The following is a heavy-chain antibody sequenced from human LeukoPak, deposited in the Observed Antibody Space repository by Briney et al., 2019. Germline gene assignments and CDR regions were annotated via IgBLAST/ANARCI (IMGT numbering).Heavy chain of an antibody. CDR1: GGSISSYS. CDR3: ARLKARDAFDI. J-gene: IGHJ3*02. Sequence: SETLSLTCTVSGGSISSYSRNWIRQSPGRGLEWIGYVYYSGSTMYNPSLRSRVTISVDTSKNQFSLKLSSVTAADTAVYYCARLKARDAFDIWGQGTMVTVSS. CDR2: VYYSGST. V-gene: IGHV4-59*08.